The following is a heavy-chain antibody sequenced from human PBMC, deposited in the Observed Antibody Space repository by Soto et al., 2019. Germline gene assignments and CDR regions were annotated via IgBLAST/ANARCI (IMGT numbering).Heavy chain of an antibody. J-gene: IGHJ6*02. CDR3: ARQMGEYCSGGSCYSPYYYYGMDV. D-gene: IGHD2-15*01. V-gene: IGHV5-51*01. CDR1: GYSFTIYW. Sequence: GESLKISCNGSGYSFTIYWSGWVRQMPGKGLEWMGIIYPGDSDTRYSPSFQGQVTISADKSISTAYLQWSSLKASDTAMYYCARQMGEYCSGGSCYSPYYYYGMDVWGQGTTVTVSS. CDR2: IYPGDSDT.